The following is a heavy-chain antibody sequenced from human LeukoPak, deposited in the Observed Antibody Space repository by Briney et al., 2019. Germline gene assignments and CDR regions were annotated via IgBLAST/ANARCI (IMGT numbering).Heavy chain of an antibody. CDR3: ARGGRGYSSSWYRGHDAFDI. CDR1: GGSFSGYY. CDR2: INHSGST. Sequence: SETLSLTCAVYGGSFSGYYWSWIRQPPGKGLEWIGEINHSGSTNYNPSLKSRVTISVDTSKNQFSLKLSSVTAADTAVYYCARGGRGYSSSWYRGHDAFDIWGQGTMVTVSS. D-gene: IGHD6-13*01. V-gene: IGHV4-34*01. J-gene: IGHJ3*02.